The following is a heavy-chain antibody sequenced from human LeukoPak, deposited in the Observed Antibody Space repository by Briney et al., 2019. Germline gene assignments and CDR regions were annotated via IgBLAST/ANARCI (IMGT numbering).Heavy chain of an antibody. V-gene: IGHV4-34*01. D-gene: IGHD6-19*01. CDR3: ARRGSTGYSSGWGLYYFDY. CDR2: INHSGST. J-gene: IGHJ4*02. CDR1: SGSFSGCY. Sequence: TSETLSLTCAVYSGSFSGCYWSWIRQPPGKGLEWIGEINHSGSTNYNPSLKSRVTISVDTSKNQFSLKLSSVTAADTAVYYCARRGSTGYSSGWGLYYFDYWGQGTLVTVSS.